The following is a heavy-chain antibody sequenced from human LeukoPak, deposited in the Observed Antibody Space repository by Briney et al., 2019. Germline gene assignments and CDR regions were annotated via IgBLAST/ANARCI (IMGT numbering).Heavy chain of an antibody. CDR1: GYTFTSYG. CDR2: ISAYNGNT. J-gene: IGHJ4*02. CDR3: AVKSGYCSGGSCYPSDC. V-gene: IGHV1-18*04. Sequence: ASVKVSCKASGYTFTSYGISWVRQAPGQGLEWMGWISAYNGNTNYAQKLQGRVTMTTDTSTSTAYMELRSLRSDDTAVYYCAVKSGYCSGGSCYPSDCWGQGTLVTVSS. D-gene: IGHD2-15*01.